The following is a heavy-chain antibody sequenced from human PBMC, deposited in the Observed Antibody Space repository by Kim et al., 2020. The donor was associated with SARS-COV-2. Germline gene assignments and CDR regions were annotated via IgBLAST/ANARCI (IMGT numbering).Heavy chain of an antibody. CDR2: DTK. V-gene: IGHV3-23*01. J-gene: IGHJ4*02. Sequence: DTKTYEAAVKGRFTVSRDNSKNTLYLQMSSLRAEDTVIYYCANPRQPDYWGQGTLVTVSS. D-gene: IGHD6-13*01. CDR3: ANPRQPDY.